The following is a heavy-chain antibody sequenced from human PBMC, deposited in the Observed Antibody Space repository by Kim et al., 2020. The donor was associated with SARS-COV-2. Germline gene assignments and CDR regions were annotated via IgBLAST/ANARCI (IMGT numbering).Heavy chain of an antibody. CDR2: INAGNGNT. J-gene: IGHJ4*02. CDR3: ARGGKELRDAYGSGSTLGY. CDR1: GYTFTSYA. Sequence: ASVKVSCKASGYTFTSYAMHWVRQAPGQRLEWMGWINAGNGNTKYSQKFQGRVTITRDTSASTAYMELSSLRSEDTAVYYCARGGKELRDAYGSGSTLGYWGQGTLVPVSS. V-gene: IGHV1-3*01. D-gene: IGHD3-10*01.